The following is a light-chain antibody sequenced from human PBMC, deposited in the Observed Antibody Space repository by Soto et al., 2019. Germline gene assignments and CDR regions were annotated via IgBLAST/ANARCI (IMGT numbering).Light chain of an antibody. Sequence: QSVLTQPPSASGTPGQRVTISCSGSSSNIGVNTVTWYQQFPGTAPKLLVCSNNQRPSGVPDRFSGSKSGTSASLAISGLQSEDEADYYCAAWDDSLNGWVFGGGTQLTVL. CDR3: AAWDDSLNGWV. CDR1: SSNIGVNT. V-gene: IGLV1-44*01. CDR2: SNN. J-gene: IGLJ3*02.